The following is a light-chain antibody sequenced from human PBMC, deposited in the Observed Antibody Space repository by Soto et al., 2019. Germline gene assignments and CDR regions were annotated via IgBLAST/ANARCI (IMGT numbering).Light chain of an antibody. V-gene: IGKV3-15*01. CDR2: GAS. CDR3: QQYNNWPRT. Sequence: EIVMTQSPSTLSVSPGEGATLSCRASQNIRTKLAWYQQKPGQAPRLLISGASTRATGIPVRFSGSGSGTEFALAISSLQSEDFAVYYCQQYNNWPRTFGQGTKVDIK. CDR1: QNIRTK. J-gene: IGKJ1*01.